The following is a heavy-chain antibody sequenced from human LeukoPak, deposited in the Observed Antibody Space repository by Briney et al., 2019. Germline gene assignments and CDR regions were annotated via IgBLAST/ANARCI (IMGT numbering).Heavy chain of an antibody. CDR3: ARPRAPYSSSWYDY. D-gene: IGHD6-13*01. Sequence: SETLSLTCTVSGGSISSSSYYWGWIRQPPGKGLEWIGSIYYSGSTYYNPSLKSRVTISVDTSKNQFSLKLSSVTAADTAVYYCARPRAPYSSSWYDYWGQGTLVTVSS. J-gene: IGHJ4*02. CDR2: IYYSGST. CDR1: GGSISSSSYY. V-gene: IGHV4-39*01.